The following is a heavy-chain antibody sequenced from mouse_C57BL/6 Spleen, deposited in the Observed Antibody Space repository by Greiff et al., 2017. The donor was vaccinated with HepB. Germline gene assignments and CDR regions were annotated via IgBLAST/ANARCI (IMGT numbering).Heavy chain of an antibody. V-gene: IGHV1-5*01. Sequence: EVQLQQSGTVLARPGASVKMSCKTSGYTFTSYWMHWVKQRPGQGLEWIGAIYPGNSDTSYNQQFKGQAKLTAVTSASTAYMELSSLTNEDSAVYYCTRGDYYGSSQYYYAMDYWGQGTSVTVSS. J-gene: IGHJ4*01. CDR1: GYTFTSYW. CDR3: TRGDYYGSSQYYYAMDY. D-gene: IGHD1-1*01. CDR2: IYPGNSDT.